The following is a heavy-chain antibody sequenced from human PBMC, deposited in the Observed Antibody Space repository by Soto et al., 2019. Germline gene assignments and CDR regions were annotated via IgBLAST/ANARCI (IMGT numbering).Heavy chain of an antibody. Sequence: PSETLSLTCTVSGGSISSYYWSWIRQPPGKGLEWIGYIYYSGSTNYNPSLKSRVTISVDTSKNQFSLKLSSVTAADTAVYYCERSIEAAQPIGGMDVWGQGTTVTVSS. CDR3: ERSIEAAQPIGGMDV. D-gene: IGHD6-13*01. J-gene: IGHJ6*02. CDR1: GGSISSYY. V-gene: IGHV4-59*01. CDR2: IYYSGST.